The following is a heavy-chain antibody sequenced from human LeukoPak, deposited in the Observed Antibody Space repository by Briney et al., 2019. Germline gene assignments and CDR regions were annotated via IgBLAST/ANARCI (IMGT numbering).Heavy chain of an antibody. Sequence: GGSLRLSCAASGFPFNAYWMTWVRQAPGKGLEWVANIRQDGDTKYYVDSVKGRFTISRDDAMNSLYLQMNSLRAEDTAIYYCARSLPYGTTWYGRSDFWGQGTLVTFSS. J-gene: IGHJ4*02. CDR1: GFPFNAYW. CDR2: IRQDGDTK. CDR3: ARSLPYGTTWYGRSDF. D-gene: IGHD6-13*01. V-gene: IGHV3-7*03.